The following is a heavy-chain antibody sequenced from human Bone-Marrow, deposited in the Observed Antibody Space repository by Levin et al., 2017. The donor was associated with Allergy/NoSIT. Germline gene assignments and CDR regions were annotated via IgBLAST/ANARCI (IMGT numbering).Heavy chain of an antibody. J-gene: IGHJ4*02. V-gene: IGHV3-30*18. CDR3: ANGPNDSGYY. CDR1: GFTFSSYG. Sequence: GESLKISCAASGFTFSSYGMHWVRQAPGKGLEWVAVISYDGSNKYYADSVKGRFTISRDNSKNTLYLQMNSLRAEDTAVYYCANGPNDSGYYWGQGTLVTVSS. CDR2: ISYDGSNK. D-gene: IGHD3-22*01.